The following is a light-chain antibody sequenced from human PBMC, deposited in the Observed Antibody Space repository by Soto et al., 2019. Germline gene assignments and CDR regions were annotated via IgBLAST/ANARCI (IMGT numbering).Light chain of an antibody. CDR3: QQYGSSYPWT. CDR1: RSVGNN. Sequence: EIVLTQSPATLSLSPGERATLSCRASRSVGNNLAWYQKKPGQAPRLLIYGASSRATGIPDRFSGSGSGTDFTLTISRLEPEDFAVYYCQQYGSSYPWTFGQGTKVDI. V-gene: IGKV3-20*01. CDR2: GAS. J-gene: IGKJ1*01.